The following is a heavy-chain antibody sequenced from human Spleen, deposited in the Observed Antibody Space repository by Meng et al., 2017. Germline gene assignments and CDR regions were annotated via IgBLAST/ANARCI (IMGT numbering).Heavy chain of an antibody. Sequence: QVSLPQWGAGLLKPSETLSLTCAVYGGSFSGYYWTWIRQPPGKGLEWIGEINHRGSTVYNPSLKSRVTISIDMSKNQFFLKLTSVTAADTAVYYCASVELSTVTRLDYWGQGTLVTVSS. CDR1: GGSFSGYY. D-gene: IGHD4-17*01. CDR3: ASVELSTVTRLDY. CDR2: INHRGST. J-gene: IGHJ4*02. V-gene: IGHV4-34*01.